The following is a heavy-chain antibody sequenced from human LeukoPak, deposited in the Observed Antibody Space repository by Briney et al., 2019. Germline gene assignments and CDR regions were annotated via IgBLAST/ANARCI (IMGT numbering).Heavy chain of an antibody. CDR2: ISSSGSTI. V-gene: IGHV3-11*01. J-gene: IGHJ6*02. D-gene: IGHD3-22*01. Sequence: GGSLRLSCAASGFTFSDYYMSWIRQAPGKGLEWVSYISSSGSTIYYADSVKGRFTISRDNAKNSLCLQMNSLRAEDTAVYYCARKDYYDSSGQHYGMDVWGQGTTVTVSS. CDR1: GFTFSDYY. CDR3: ARKDYYDSSGQHYGMDV.